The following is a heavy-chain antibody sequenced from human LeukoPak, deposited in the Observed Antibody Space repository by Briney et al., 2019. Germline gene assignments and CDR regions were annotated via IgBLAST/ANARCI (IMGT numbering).Heavy chain of an antibody. CDR1: GYSFTSYW. V-gene: IGHV5-51*01. CDR3: ARLGAGGNSVQYFDY. CDR2: IYPGDSDT. Sequence: GESLRISCKASGYSFTSYWIVWVRQTPGKGLEWMGIIYPGDSDTRYSPSFQGQVTISADKSISTAYLQWSSLKASDTAMYYCARLGAGGNSVQYFDYWGQGTLVTVSS. J-gene: IGHJ4*02. D-gene: IGHD4-23*01.